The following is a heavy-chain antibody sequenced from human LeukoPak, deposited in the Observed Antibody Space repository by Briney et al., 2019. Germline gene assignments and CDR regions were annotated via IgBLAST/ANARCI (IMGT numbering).Heavy chain of an antibody. CDR3: ARLGLRFLEWLSRGVY. D-gene: IGHD3-3*01. CDR2: IYYSGST. V-gene: IGHV4-39*01. CDR1: GGSISSSSYY. J-gene: IGHJ4*02. Sequence: SETLSLTCTVSGGSISSSSYYWGWIRQPPGKGLEWIGSIYYSGSTYYNPSLRSRVTISVDTSKNQFSLKLSSVTAADTAVYYCARLGLRFLEWLSRGVYWGQGTLVTVSS.